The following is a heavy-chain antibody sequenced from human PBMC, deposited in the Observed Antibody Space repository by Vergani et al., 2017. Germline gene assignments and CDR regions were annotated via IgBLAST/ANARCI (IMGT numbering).Heavy chain of an antibody. D-gene: IGHD1-26*01. J-gene: IGHJ6*03. CDR3: ARDRFSGDLLGLVSYMGL. Sequence: EEQLLQSGGHLVQPGGSLRLSCAASGFTFSAHAMTWVRQGPGKGLEWVSAIRGSGGSTDYADSVKDRFTISRDNGKNRLFLQMNNVRAEDAAVYYCARDRFSGDLLGLVSYMGLWGKGTTVTVSS. V-gene: IGHV3-23*01. CDR2: IRGSGGST. CDR1: GFTFSAHA.